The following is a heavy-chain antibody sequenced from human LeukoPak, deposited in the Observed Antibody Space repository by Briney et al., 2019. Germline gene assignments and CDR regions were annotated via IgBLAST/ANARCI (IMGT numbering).Heavy chain of an antibody. V-gene: IGHV1-18*01. CDR3: ARVWYIASSSFDP. J-gene: IGHJ5*02. CDR1: GYTFTSYG. Sequence: GASVTVSCTASGYTFTSYGISWVRQAPGQGLEWMGWICAYNGNTNYAQKLQGRVTMTTDTSTSTAYMELRSLRSDDTAVYYCARVWYIASSSFDPWGQGTLVTVSS. CDR2: ICAYNGNT. D-gene: IGHD2-2*01.